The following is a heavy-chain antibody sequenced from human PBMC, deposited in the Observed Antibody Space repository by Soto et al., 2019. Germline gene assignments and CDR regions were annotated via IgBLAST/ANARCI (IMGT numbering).Heavy chain of an antibody. CDR3: TTDKGRRVTLDY. D-gene: IGHD2-21*02. J-gene: IGHJ4*02. CDR1: GFTVSNAW. Sequence: EVQLVESGGGLVKPGGSVRLSCAASGFTVSNAWVNWVRQAPGKGLEWVGRIKSKSDGGTTDYAAPVRGRFTISIDDSKNTLYLQMNSLKTADTAMYYCTTDKGRRVTLDYWGQGTLVTVSS. V-gene: IGHV3-15*07. CDR2: IKSKSDGGTT.